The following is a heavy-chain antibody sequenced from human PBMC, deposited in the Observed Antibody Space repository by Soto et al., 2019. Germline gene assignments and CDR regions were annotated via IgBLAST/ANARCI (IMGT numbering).Heavy chain of an antibody. CDR3: ASSNYDYIWGSYPPRFDY. V-gene: IGHV4-39*01. D-gene: IGHD3-16*01. J-gene: IGHJ4*02. CDR2: IYYSGST. CDR1: GGSISSSSYY. Sequence: SETLSLTCTVSGGSISSSSYYWGWIRQPPGKGLEWIGSIYYSGSTYYNPSLKSRVTISVDTSKNQFSLKLSSVTAADTAVYYCASSNYDYIWGSYPPRFDYWGQGTLVTSPQ.